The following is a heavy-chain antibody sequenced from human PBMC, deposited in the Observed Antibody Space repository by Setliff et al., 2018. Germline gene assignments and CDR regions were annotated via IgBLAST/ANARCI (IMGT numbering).Heavy chain of an antibody. D-gene: IGHD3-10*01. Sequence: ASVKVSCKASGYTLNRHYMHWARQAPGQGLEWMGIINPGGGSASYAQKLQDRVTMTRDTSTSTVYLEVTSLTSEDTAVYYCARAGMASVNRKGVFEYWGQGTLVTVSS. J-gene: IGHJ4*02. V-gene: IGHV1-46*02. CDR1: GYTLNRHY. CDR3: ARAGMASVNRKGVFEY. CDR2: INPGGGSA.